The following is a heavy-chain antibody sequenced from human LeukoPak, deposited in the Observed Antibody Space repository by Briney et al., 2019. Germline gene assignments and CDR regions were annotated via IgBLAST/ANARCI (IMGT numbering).Heavy chain of an antibody. J-gene: IGHJ4*02. CDR1: GFTFSSYS. V-gene: IGHV3-21*01. D-gene: IGHD1-20*01. CDR3: ARDPPFIIGTTFFDY. CDR2: ISTSSTYI. Sequence: GGSLRLSCAASGFTFSSYSMNWVRQAPGKGLEWVSSISTSSTYIYYADSVKGRFTISRDNAKNSLYLQMNSLRAEDTAVYYCARDPPFIIGTTFFDYWGPGTLVTVSS.